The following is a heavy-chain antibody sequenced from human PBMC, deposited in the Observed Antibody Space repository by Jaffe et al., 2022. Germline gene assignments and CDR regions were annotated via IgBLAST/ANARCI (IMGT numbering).Heavy chain of an antibody. V-gene: IGHV5-51*01. J-gene: IGHJ4*02. CDR1: GYSFTSYW. D-gene: IGHD2-15*01. CDR2: IYPGDSDT. Sequence: EVQLVQSGAEVKKPGESLKISCKGSGYSFTSYWIGWVRQMPGKGLEWMGIIYPGDSDTRYSPSFQGQVTISADKSISTAYLQWSSLKASDTAMYYCVRHGLGYCSGGSCDDFDYWGQGTLVTVSS. CDR3: VRHGLGYCSGGSCDDFDY.